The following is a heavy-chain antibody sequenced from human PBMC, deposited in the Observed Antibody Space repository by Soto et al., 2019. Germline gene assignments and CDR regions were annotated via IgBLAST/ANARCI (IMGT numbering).Heavy chain of an antibody. V-gene: IGHV4-59*01. J-gene: IGHJ4*02. D-gene: IGHD6-13*01. Sequence: QVQLQESGPGLVKPSETLSLTCTVSGGSISSYYWSWIRQPPGKGLEWIGYIYYSGSTNYNPSLTVRLTRPVATATTQFSLKRSSVPAADTAVYYCARAPATLYRSSWYYFGYWGQGTLVTVSS. CDR3: ARAPATLYRSSWYYFGY. CDR2: IYYSGST. CDR1: GGSISSYY.